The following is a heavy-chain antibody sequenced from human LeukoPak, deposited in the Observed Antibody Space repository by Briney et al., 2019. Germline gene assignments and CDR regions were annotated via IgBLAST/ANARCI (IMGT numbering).Heavy chain of an antibody. V-gene: IGHV3-23*01. CDR3: ARGYSHNSGGWLDP. Sequence: GGSLRLSCAVSGFTFSHYAMSWVRQAPGTGLAGVGSLTDSGDATYYADSVKGRLTISRDNSNSTLYLHISGLRDEDTAVYYCARGYSHNSGGWLDPWGQGTLVTVSS. D-gene: IGHD5-12*01. CDR2: LTDSGDAT. J-gene: IGHJ5*02. CDR1: GFTFSHYA.